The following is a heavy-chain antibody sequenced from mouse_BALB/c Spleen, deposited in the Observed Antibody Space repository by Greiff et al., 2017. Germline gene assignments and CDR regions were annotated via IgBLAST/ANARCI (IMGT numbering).Heavy chain of an antibody. CDR1: GFTFTDYY. J-gene: IGHJ1*01. CDR2: IRNKANGYTT. V-gene: IGHV7-3*02. CDR3: ARLEGRYFDV. D-gene: IGHD3-3*01. Sequence: DVMLVESGGGLVQPGGSLRLSCATSGFTFTDYYMSWVRQPPGKALEWLGFIRNKANGYTTEYSASVKGRITISRDNSQSILYLQMNTLRAEDSATYYCARLEGRYFDVWGAGTTVTVSS.